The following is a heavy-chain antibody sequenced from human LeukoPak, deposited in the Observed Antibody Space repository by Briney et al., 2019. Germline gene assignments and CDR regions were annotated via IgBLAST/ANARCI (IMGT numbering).Heavy chain of an antibody. V-gene: IGHV3-21*01. CDR3: AKGRGWEASYYYYYMDV. J-gene: IGHJ6*03. Sequence: GGSLRLSCAASGFTLSSHSMNWVRQAPGKGLEWVSSISSSSSYIYYADSVKGRFTISRDNSKNTLYLQMNSLRAEDTAVYYCAKGRGWEASYYYYYMDVWGKGTTVTISS. D-gene: IGHD1-26*01. CDR2: ISSSSSYI. CDR1: GFTLSSHS.